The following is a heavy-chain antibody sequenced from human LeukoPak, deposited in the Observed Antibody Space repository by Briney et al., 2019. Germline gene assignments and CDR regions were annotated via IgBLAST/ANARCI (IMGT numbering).Heavy chain of an antibody. Sequence: PGGSLRLSCAASGFTFSSYAMSWVLQAPGKGLEWVSGISGSGGSTYYADSMKGRFSISRDNSKNTLYLQMNSLRAEDTAIYYCAKDGVLWFGELLQRGYYFDYWGQGTLVTVSS. D-gene: IGHD3-10*01. J-gene: IGHJ4*02. V-gene: IGHV3-23*01. CDR2: ISGSGGST. CDR1: GFTFSSYA. CDR3: AKDGVLWFGELLQRGYYFDY.